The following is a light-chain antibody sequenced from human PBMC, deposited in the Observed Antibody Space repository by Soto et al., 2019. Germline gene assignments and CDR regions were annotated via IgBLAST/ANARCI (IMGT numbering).Light chain of an antibody. CDR2: AAS. J-gene: IGKJ2*01. Sequence: GDGVTITCRASQGISTYLAWYQQKPGKAPKLLIYAASTLESGVPSRFSGGGSGTDFTLTISSLQPEDFATYYCQQLNSSPYTFGQGTELEIK. V-gene: IGKV1-9*01. CDR3: QQLNSSPYT. CDR1: QGISTY.